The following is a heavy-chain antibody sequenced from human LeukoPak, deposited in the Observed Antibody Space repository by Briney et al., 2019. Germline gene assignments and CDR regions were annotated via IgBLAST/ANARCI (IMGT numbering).Heavy chain of an antibody. V-gene: IGHV4-59*01. J-gene: IGHJ4*02. CDR2: IYYSGST. D-gene: IGHD6-13*01. CDR1: GGSISSYY. Sequence: PSETLSLTCTVSGGSISSYYWSWIRQPPGKGLEWIGYIYYSGSTNYNPSLKNRVTISVDTSKNQFSLKLSSVTAADTAVYYCARVRRAAAGPFDYWGQGTLVTVSS. CDR3: ARVRRAAAGPFDY.